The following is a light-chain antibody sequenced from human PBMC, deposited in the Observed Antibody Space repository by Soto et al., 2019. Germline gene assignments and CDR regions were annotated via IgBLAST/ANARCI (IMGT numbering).Light chain of an antibody. V-gene: IGLV2-8*01. J-gene: IGLJ1*01. CDR3: SSYAGSNNFEV. CDR1: SSDVGGYNY. CDR2: EVS. Sequence: QSALTQPPSASGSPGQSVTISCTGTSSDVGGYNYVSWYQQPPGNAPKLMIYEVSKRPSGVPDRFSGSKSGNTSSLTVSGLQAEDEADYYCSSYAGSNNFEVFGTGTKVTVL.